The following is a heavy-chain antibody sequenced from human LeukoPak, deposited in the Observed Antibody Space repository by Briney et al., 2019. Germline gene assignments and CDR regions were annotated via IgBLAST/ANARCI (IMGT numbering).Heavy chain of an antibody. J-gene: IGHJ4*02. CDR1: GFTFSGSA. V-gene: IGHV3-73*01. D-gene: IGHD4/OR15-4a*01. CDR2: IRSKANSYAT. Sequence: PGGSLRLSCAASGFTFSGSAMHWVRQASGKGLEWVGRIRSKANSYATAYAASVKGRFTISRDDSKNTAYLQMNSLKTEDTAVYYCTRLMTMVDYWGQGTLVTVSS. CDR3: TRLMTMVDY.